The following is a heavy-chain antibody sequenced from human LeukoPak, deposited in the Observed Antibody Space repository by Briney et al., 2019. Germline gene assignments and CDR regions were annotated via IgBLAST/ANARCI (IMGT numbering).Heavy chain of an antibody. V-gene: IGHV3-64*01. J-gene: IGHJ4*02. CDR2: ISDNGGST. CDR1: GFTLSSYA. D-gene: IGHD6-6*01. CDR3: ARALIAARPDSLFDY. Sequence: GGSLRLSCAASGFTLSSYAMHWVRQAPGKGLEYVSTISDNGGSTFYANSVKGRFTISRDNSKNTLYLQMGSLRPEDMAVYYCARALIAARPDSLFDYWGQGTLVTVSS.